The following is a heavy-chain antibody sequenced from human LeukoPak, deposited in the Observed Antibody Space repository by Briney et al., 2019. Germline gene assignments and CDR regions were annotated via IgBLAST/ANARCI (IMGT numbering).Heavy chain of an antibody. D-gene: IGHD6-19*01. V-gene: IGHV4-34*01. CDR2: INHSGST. Sequence: SETLSLTCAVYGGSFSGYFWGWIRQPPGKGLEWIGEINHSGSTNYNPSLKSRVTLSVDPAKNQLSLKLRSVTAADTAVYYCARGGGVAVADYFFDFWGQGTLVTVSS. J-gene: IGHJ4*02. CDR3: ARGGGVAVADYFFDF. CDR1: GGSFSGYF.